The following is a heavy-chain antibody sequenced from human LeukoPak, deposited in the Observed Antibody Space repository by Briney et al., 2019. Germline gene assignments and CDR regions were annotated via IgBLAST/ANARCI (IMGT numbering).Heavy chain of an antibody. CDR2: ISYDGSNK. CDR3: AKGVRYFDWLLGGYFDY. J-gene: IGHJ4*02. Sequence: GGSLRLSCAASGFTFSSYAMHWVRQAPGKGLEWVAVISYDGSNKYYADSVKGRFTISRDNSKNTLYLQMNSLRAEDTAVYYCAKGVRYFDWLLGGYFDYWGQGTLVTVSS. CDR1: GFTFSSYA. D-gene: IGHD3-9*01. V-gene: IGHV3-30-3*01.